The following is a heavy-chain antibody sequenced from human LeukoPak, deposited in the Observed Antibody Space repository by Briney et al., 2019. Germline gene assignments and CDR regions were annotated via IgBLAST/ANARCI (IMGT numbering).Heavy chain of an antibody. CDR3: ATHDGSWDY. D-gene: IGHD6-13*01. Sequence: GGSLRLSCAASGFTFSSYAMHWARQAPGKGLDWVATLNHDGSEKYYVDSVKGRFTISRDTAKNSLYLQMNSLRAEDTAVYYCATHDGSWDYWGQGTLVTVSS. CDR2: LNHDGSEK. J-gene: IGHJ4*02. CDR1: GFTFSSYA. V-gene: IGHV3-7*01.